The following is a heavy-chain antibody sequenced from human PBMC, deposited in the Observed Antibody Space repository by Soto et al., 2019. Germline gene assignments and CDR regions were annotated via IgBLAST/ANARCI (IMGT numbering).Heavy chain of an antibody. J-gene: IGHJ6*02. V-gene: IGHV1-69*01. CDR2: IIPVIGTP. CDR1: GDTLSTYA. CDR3: ARGPIVRGVALYGMDV. Sequence: QVQLVQSGAEVKKPGSSVKVSCKASGDTLSTYAISWVRQAPGQGLQWMGGIIPVIGTPNYAQKFQGRVTITADESTSTAYMALIRLRSEDTAVYYCARGPIVRGVALYGMDVWGQGTTVTVSS. D-gene: IGHD3-10*01.